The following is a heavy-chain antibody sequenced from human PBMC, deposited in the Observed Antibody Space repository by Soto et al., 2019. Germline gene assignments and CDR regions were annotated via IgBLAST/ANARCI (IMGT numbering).Heavy chain of an antibody. CDR3: ASRSSGWYFDY. V-gene: IGHV3-23*01. CDR2: ISGSGGST. J-gene: IGHJ4*02. CDR1: GFTFSSYA. D-gene: IGHD6-19*01. Sequence: VQLLESGGGLVQPGGSLRLSCAASGFTFSSYAMTWVRQAPGKGLEWVSVISGSGGSTYYADSVKGRFTISRDNSKNTLYLQMNSLRAEDTAVYYCASRSSGWYFDYWGQGTLVTVSS.